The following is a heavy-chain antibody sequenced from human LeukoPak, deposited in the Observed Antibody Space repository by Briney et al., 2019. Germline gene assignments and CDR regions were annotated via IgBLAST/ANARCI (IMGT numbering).Heavy chain of an antibody. CDR2: INHSGST. CDR1: GYSISSGYY. J-gene: IGHJ3*02. Sequence: SETLSLTCTVSGYSISSGYYWGWIRQPPGKGLEWIGEINHSGSTNYNPSLKSRVTISVDTSKNQFSLKLSSVTAADTAVYYCARAVPRGHCSGGSCYLGAFDIWGQGTMVTVSS. CDR3: ARAVPRGHCSGGSCYLGAFDI. D-gene: IGHD2-15*01. V-gene: IGHV4-38-2*02.